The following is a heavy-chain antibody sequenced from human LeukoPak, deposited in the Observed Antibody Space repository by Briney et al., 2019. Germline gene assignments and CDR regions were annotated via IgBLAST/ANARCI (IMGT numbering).Heavy chain of an antibody. CDR1: GGSFSGYY. J-gene: IGHJ5*02. CDR3: ARVASGQQLGWFDP. Sequence: PSETLSLTCAVYGGSFSGYYWSWIRQPPGKGLEWIGEINHSGSTNYNPSLKSRVTISVDTSKNQFSLKLSSVTAADTAVYYCARVASGQQLGWFDPWGQGTLVTVSS. CDR2: INHSGST. V-gene: IGHV4-34*01. D-gene: IGHD6-13*01.